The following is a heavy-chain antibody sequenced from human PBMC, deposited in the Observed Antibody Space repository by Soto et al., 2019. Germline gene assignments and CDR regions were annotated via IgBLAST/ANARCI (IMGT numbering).Heavy chain of an antibody. CDR1: GYTFTGYY. Sequence: QVQLVQSGAEVKKPGASVKVSCKASGYTFTGYYMHWVRQAPGQGLEWMGWINPNSGGTNYAQKFQGWVTMTRDTSISTAYMELSRLRSDDTAVYYCARAPGRVGRLVDTAMVSAYLFDYWGQGTLVTVSS. CDR3: ARAPGRVGRLVDTAMVSAYLFDY. D-gene: IGHD5-18*01. V-gene: IGHV1-2*04. J-gene: IGHJ4*02. CDR2: INPNSGGT.